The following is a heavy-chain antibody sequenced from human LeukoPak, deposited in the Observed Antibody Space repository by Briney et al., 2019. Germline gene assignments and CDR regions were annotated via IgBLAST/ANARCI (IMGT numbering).Heavy chain of an antibody. Sequence: ASVKVSCKTSGYTFTSYSINWVRQAPGQGLGWMGWISGYNGNTNYAQKLQGRVTMTTDTSTSTAYMELRSLRSDDTAVYYCARPQKEDGYNYNWAFDYWGQATLVTVSS. J-gene: IGHJ4*02. CDR2: ISGYNGNT. CDR3: ARPQKEDGYNYNWAFDY. V-gene: IGHV1-18*01. CDR1: GYTFTSYS. D-gene: IGHD5-24*01.